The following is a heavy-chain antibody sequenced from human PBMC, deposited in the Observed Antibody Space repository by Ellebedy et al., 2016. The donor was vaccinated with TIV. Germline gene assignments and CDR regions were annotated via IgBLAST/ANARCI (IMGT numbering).Heavy chain of an antibody. CDR3: ARDSALGFRNSDNFDY. CDR1: GYTFTGYY. V-gene: IGHV1-2*02. CDR2: IYPYSGGT. Sequence: ASVKVSCKASGYTFTGYYMHWVRHAPGQGLEWMGWIYPYSGGTNYAQKFQGRVTMTRDTSINTAYMELNRLTSDDTAVYYCARDSALGFRNSDNFDYWGQGTLVTVSS. J-gene: IGHJ4*02. D-gene: IGHD3-10*01.